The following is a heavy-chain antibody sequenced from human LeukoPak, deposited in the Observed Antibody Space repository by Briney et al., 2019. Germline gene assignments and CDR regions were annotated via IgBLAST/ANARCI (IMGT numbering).Heavy chain of an antibody. J-gene: IGHJ4*02. V-gene: IGHV4-39*01. CDR1: GGSISSSSYY. CDR2: IYYSGST. D-gene: IGHD1-26*01. CDR3: AIHSGSYDFFDY. Sequence: SETLSLTCTVSGGSISSSSYYWGWIRQTPGKGLEWIGSIYYSGSTYYNPPLKSRVTISVDTSKNQFSLKLSSVTAADTAVYYCAIHSGSYDFFDYWGQGTLVTVSS.